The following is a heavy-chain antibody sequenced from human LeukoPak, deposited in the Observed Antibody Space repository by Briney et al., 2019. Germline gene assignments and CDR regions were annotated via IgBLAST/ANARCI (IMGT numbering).Heavy chain of an antibody. CDR1: GFTFSDAW. V-gene: IGHV3-15*01. D-gene: IGHD4-23*01. CDR2: IKSKAHGATT. Sequence: KPGGSLRLSCAASGFTFSDAWMNWVRQAPGKGLEWVGRIKSKAHGATTDYAAPVKGRFAISRDDSKNALYLQMNSLKTEDTAVYYCTTDYGSNFYFDYWGQGTLVTVSS. J-gene: IGHJ4*02. CDR3: TTDYGSNFYFDY.